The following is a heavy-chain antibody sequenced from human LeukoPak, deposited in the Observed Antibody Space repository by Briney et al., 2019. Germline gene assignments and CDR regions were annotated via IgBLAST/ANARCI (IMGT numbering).Heavy chain of an antibody. J-gene: IGHJ4*02. V-gene: IGHV1-2*02. D-gene: IGHD3-10*01. Sequence: GASVKVSCKASGYTFTGYYMHWVRQAPGQGLGWMGWINPNSGGTNYAQKFQGRVTMTRDTSISTAYMELSRLRSDDTAVYYCARTTNYGSGSYYNGPHDYWGQGTLVTVSS. CDR2: INPNSGGT. CDR3: ARTTNYGSGSYYNGPHDY. CDR1: GYTFTGYY.